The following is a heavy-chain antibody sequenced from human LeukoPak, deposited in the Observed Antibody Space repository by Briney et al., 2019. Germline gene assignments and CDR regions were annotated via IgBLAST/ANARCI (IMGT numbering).Heavy chain of an antibody. V-gene: IGHV3-66*01. CDR1: GFTVSSNY. CDR2: IYSGGST. CDR3: ARAGGYSYGYVMA. J-gene: IGHJ5*02. D-gene: IGHD5-18*01. Sequence: GGSLRLSCAASGFTVSSNYMSWVRQAPGKGLEWVSVIYSGGSTYYADSVKGRFTISRDNSKNTLYLQMNSLRAEDTAVYYCARAGGYSYGYVMAWGQGTLVTVYS.